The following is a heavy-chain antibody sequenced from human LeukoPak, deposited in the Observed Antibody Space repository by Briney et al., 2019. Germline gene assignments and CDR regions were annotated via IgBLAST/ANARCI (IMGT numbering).Heavy chain of an antibody. CDR1: GFSISDYA. Sequence: GGSLRLSCAASGFSISDYAMHWVRQAPGKGLEWVAFTRYDGSYEYYADSVKGRFTVSRDNSKNTLYLQMNTLRAEDTAVYYCARAVPAAMDYYYMDVWGKGTTVTVSS. D-gene: IGHD2-2*01. J-gene: IGHJ6*03. V-gene: IGHV3-30*02. CDR3: ARAVPAAMDYYYMDV. CDR2: TRYDGSYE.